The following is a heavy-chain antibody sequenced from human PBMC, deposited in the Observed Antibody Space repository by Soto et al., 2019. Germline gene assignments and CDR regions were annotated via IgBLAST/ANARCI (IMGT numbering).Heavy chain of an antibody. Sequence: GASVKVSCKASGYTFTSYSMHWVRQAPGQGLEWMGMINPSNGSTSYAQKFQGRVTITRDTSASTAYMELSSLRSEDTAVYYCARVQMDTAMVNYYYYGMDVWGQGTTVTVSS. CDR2: INPSNGST. D-gene: IGHD5-18*01. V-gene: IGHV1-46*01. CDR1: GYTFTSYS. J-gene: IGHJ6*02. CDR3: ARVQMDTAMVNYYYYGMDV.